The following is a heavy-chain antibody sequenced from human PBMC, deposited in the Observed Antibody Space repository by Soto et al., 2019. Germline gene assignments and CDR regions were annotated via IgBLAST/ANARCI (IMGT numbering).Heavy chain of an antibody. CDR3: AKSYRARDCTGTSCYNWFDP. CDR2: ISGSGDNT. V-gene: IGHV3-23*01. D-gene: IGHD2-2*01. J-gene: IGHJ5*02. CDR1: GFTFSNYA. Sequence: PGGSLRLSCAGSGFTFSNYAMTWVRQAPGKGLEWVSAISGSGDNTYYADSVKGRFTISRDNSKSTLYLQMNSLRAEDTAVYFCAKSYRARDCTGTSCYNWFDPGGQGTLVAVSS.